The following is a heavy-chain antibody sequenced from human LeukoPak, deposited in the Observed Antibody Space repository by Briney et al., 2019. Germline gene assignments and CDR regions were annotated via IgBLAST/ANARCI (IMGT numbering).Heavy chain of an antibody. CDR3: AKDPIPLYDFWSGYK. CDR1: GFTFTGHT. Sequence: PGGSLRLSCAASGFTFTGHTMTWLRQAPGKGLELVSIIGGRDDRTYYTDSVKGRFTISRDNSKNILYLQMNSLRAEDTAVYYCAKDPIPLYDFWSGYKWGQGTLVTDSS. D-gene: IGHD3-3*01. V-gene: IGHV3-23*01. CDR2: IGGRDDRT. J-gene: IGHJ4*02.